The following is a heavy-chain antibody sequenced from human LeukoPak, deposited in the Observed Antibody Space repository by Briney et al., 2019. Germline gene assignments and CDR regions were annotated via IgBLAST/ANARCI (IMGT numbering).Heavy chain of an antibody. CDR2: IYHSGST. CDR1: GGSIGSGGYY. CDR3: ARGEVGYCSSTSCPGLFDY. J-gene: IGHJ4*02. V-gene: IGHV4-30-2*01. D-gene: IGHD2-2*01. Sequence: SETLSLTCTVSGGSIGSGGYYWSWIRQPPGKGLEWIGYIYHSGSTYYNPSLKSRVTISVDRSKNQFSLKLSSVTAADTAVYYCARGEVGYCSSTSCPGLFDYWGQGTLVTVSS.